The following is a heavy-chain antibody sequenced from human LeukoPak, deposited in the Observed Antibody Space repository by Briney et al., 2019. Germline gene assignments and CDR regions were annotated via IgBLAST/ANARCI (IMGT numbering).Heavy chain of an antibody. CDR3: ARHKNSASTVFDV. V-gene: IGHV4-4*07. CDR1: GGSISSNY. J-gene: IGHJ3*01. D-gene: IGHD2-21*02. Sequence: SETLSLTCTVSGGSISSNYWSWIRQPAGKGLEWIGRISSSGNTNYNPSLESRVTMSVDTSKNQFSLRLSSVTAADTALYYCARHKNSASTVFDVWGQGTMVTVSS. CDR2: ISSSGNT.